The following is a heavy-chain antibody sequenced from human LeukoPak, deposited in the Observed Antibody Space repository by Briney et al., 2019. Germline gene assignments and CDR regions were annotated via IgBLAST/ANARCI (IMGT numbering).Heavy chain of an antibody. D-gene: IGHD6-6*01. CDR3: ARGVVSIAARPPYFDY. J-gene: IGHJ4*02. V-gene: IGHV3-21*01. CDR1: GFTFNSYS. Sequence: GGXLRLSCAASGFTFNSYSMNWVRQAPGKGLEWVSSISSGSSYIYYVDSVKGRFTISRDNAKNSLYLQMNSLRAEDTAVYYCARGVVSIAARPPYFDYWGQGTLVTVSS. CDR2: ISSGSSYI.